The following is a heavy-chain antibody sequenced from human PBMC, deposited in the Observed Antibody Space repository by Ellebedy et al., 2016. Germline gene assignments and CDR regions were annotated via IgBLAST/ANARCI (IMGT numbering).Heavy chain of an antibody. J-gene: IGHJ4*02. D-gene: IGHD3-16*02. CDR3: ARQRLRLGELSLLFDL. CDR1: GFTFSSYG. Sequence: GGSLRLSCAASGFTFSSYGMNWVRQTPGKGLEWISYISSSSSTVYYADSLEGRFTVSRDNAKNSLSLQVNSLRGEDTAVYYCARQRLRLGELSLLFDLWGQGTLVTVSS. CDR2: ISSSSSTV. V-gene: IGHV3-48*01.